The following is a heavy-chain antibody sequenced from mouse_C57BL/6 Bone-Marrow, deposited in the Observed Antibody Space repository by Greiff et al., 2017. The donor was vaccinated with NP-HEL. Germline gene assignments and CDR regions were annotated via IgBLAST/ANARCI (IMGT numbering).Heavy chain of an antibody. CDR3: ARDQGNGNYPFFDY. CDR2: INYDGSST. V-gene: IGHV5-16*01. CDR1: GFTFSDYY. Sequence: EVQRVESEGGLVQPGSSMKLSCTASGFTFSDYYMAWVRQVPEKGLEWVANINYDGSSTYYLDSLKSRFIISRDNAKNILYLQMSSLKSEDTATYYCARDQGNGNYPFFDYWGQGTTLTVSS. D-gene: IGHD2-1*01. J-gene: IGHJ2*01.